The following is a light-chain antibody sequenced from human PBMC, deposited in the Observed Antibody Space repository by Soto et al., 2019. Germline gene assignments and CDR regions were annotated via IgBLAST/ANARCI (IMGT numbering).Light chain of an antibody. V-gene: IGKV3-11*01. Sequence: EIVLTQSPATLSLSPGERATLSCRASQNVSSYLAWYQQKPGQAPRLLIYDASNRATGIPARFSGSGSGSDFTFTISSLEPEDFAVYYCQQRNNCLEFTFGRGIKVDVK. CDR3: QQRNNCLEFT. J-gene: IGKJ3*01. CDR2: DAS. CDR1: QNVSSY.